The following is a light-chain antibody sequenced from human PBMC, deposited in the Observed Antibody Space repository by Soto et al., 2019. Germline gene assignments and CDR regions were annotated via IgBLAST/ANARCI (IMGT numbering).Light chain of an antibody. CDR1: QSLLHSNGKTY. Sequence: EIVMTQSPLSLSATPVQPASISFKSSQSLLHSNGKTYLDWYLQKPGQSPQLLIYFVSNRASGVPDRFSGSGSGTDFTLKISRVEPEDVGVYYCMQALQTRTFGQGTKVDIK. CDR2: FVS. J-gene: IGKJ1*01. V-gene: IGKV2-28*01. CDR3: MQALQTRT.